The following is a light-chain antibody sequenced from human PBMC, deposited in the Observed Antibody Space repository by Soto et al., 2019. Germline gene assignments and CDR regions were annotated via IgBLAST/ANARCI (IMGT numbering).Light chain of an antibody. V-gene: IGLV2-23*01. CDR2: EGT. CDR3: CSYAGSSFYV. CDR1: SSDDENYNL. Sequence: LTQPASVSGSPGQSITISCTGTSSDDENYNLVSWYQQHPGKAPKLMIYEGTKRPSGVSNRFSGSKSGNTSSLTFSGLQAEDEADYYCCSYAGSSFYVFGTGTKVTVL. J-gene: IGLJ1*01.